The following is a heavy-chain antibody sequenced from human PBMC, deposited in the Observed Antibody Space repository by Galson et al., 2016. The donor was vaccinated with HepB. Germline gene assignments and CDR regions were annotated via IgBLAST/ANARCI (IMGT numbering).Heavy chain of an antibody. CDR3: AGAFCYGSSGWGPAALDI. J-gene: IGHJ3*02. CDR2: ISYDGTNK. D-gene: IGHD3-22*01. Sequence: SLRLSCAASGFTLSHYAMDWVRQAPGKGLEWVAFISYDGTNKYYADSVKGRFTVSRDNSKNTLYLQMNGLRVEDTAVYYCAGAFCYGSSGWGPAALDIWGHGTVVTVSS. V-gene: IGHV3-30-3*01. CDR1: GFTLSHYA.